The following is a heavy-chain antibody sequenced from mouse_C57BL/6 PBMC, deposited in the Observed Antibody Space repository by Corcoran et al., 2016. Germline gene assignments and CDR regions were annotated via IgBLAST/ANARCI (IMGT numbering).Heavy chain of an antibody. CDR3: AISRGSTYWYFDV. CDR1: GYTFTDYN. J-gene: IGHJ1*03. CDR2: INPNNGGT. V-gene: IGHV1-18*01. D-gene: IGHD1-1*01. Sequence: EVQLQQYGPELVKPGASVKIPCKASGYTFTDYNMDWVKQSHGKSLDGIGDINPNNGGTIYNQKFKGKATLTVDKSSSTAYMELRSLTSEDTADYYCAISRGSTYWYFDVWGTGTTVTVSS.